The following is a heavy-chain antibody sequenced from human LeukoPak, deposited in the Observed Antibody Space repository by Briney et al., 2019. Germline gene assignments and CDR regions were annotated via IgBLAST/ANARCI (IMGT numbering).Heavy chain of an antibody. Sequence: GGSLRLSCAASGFTFSSYSMNWVRQAPGKGLEWVSSISSSSSYIYYADSVKGRFTISRNNAKNSLYLQMNSLRAEDTAVYYCARDIPQPREKYYYDSSGYTDYWGQGTLVTVSS. J-gene: IGHJ4*02. CDR3: ARDIPQPREKYYYDSSGYTDY. CDR2: ISSSSSYI. V-gene: IGHV3-21*01. D-gene: IGHD3-22*01. CDR1: GFTFSSYS.